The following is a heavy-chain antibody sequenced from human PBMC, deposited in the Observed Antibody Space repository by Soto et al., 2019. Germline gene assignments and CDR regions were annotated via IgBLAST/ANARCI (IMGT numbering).Heavy chain of an antibody. CDR2: IWNAGNNK. D-gene: IGHD4-4*01. Sequence: QVQLVESGGGVVQPGRSLRLSCAASGFTFSSHAMNWVRQAPGKGLEWVALIWNAGNNKYYADAGSVKGRFTISRDNSWNTLYLEMNSVRDDDTGVYYCASGPDYSNFGYFDYWGQGTLVSVSS. CDR3: ASGPDYSNFGYFDY. CDR1: GFTFSSHA. J-gene: IGHJ4*02. V-gene: IGHV3-33*01.